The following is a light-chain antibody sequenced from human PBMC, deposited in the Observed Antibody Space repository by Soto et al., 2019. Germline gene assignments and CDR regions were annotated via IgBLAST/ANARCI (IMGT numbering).Light chain of an antibody. CDR2: DVX. CDR3: SSYTSSSTLVV. Sequence: QSALTQPASVSGSPGQSITISCTGTSSDVGGYNYVSWYQQHPGXAPXLMXYDVXNRXSXVXXXFSXSXXXNXXXXTXSGLXAEDEADYYCSSYTSSSTLVVFGGGTKLTVL. J-gene: IGLJ2*01. CDR1: SSDVGGYNY. V-gene: IGLV2-14*01.